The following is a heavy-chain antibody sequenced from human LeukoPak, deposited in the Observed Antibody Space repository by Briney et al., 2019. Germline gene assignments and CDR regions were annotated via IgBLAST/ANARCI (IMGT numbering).Heavy chain of an antibody. CDR3: ARDELGNYYGMDV. CDR1: GGTFSSYA. V-gene: IGHV1-69*04. D-gene: IGHD7-27*01. CDR2: TIPILGIA. Sequence: ASVKVSCTASGGTFSSYAISWVRQAPGQGLEWMGRTIPILGIANYAQKFQGRVTITADKSTSTAYMELSSLRSEDTAVYYCARDELGNYYGMDVWGQGTTVTVSS. J-gene: IGHJ6*02.